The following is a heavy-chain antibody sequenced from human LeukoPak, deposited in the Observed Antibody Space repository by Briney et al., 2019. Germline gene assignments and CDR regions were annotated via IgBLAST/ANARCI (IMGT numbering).Heavy chain of an antibody. V-gene: IGHV3-21*01. D-gene: IGHD3-3*01. CDR3: ARGSARYYYYGMDV. CDR1: GFTFSSYS. Sequence: GGSLRLSCAPSGFTFSSYSMNWVRQAPGKGLEWVSSISSSSSYIYYADSVKGRFTISRDNAKNSLYLQMNSLRAEDTAVYYCARGSARYYYYGMDVWGQGTTVTVSS. J-gene: IGHJ6*02. CDR2: ISSSSSYI.